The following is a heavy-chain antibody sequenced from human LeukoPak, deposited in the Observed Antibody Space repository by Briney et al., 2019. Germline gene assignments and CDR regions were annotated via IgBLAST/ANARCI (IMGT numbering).Heavy chain of an antibody. CDR1: GYTFTGYY. CDR2: INPNSGGT. CDR3: ARDPTGYSSSWTLYPHFDY. V-gene: IGHV1-2*02. J-gene: IGHJ4*02. D-gene: IGHD6-13*01. Sequence: ASVKVSCKASGYTFTGYYMHWVRQAPGQGLEWMGWINPNSGGTNYAQKFQGRVTMTRDTSISTAYMELSRLRSDDTAVYYCARDPTGYSSSWTLYPHFDYWGQGTLVTVSS.